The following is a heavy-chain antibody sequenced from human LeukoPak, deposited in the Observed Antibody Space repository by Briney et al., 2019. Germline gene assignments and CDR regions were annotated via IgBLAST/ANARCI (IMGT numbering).Heavy chain of an antibody. CDR2: ISYDGSNK. Sequence: GGSLRLSCAASGFTFSSYGMHWVRQAPGKGLEWVAVISYDGSNKYYADSVKGRFTISRDNSKNTLYLQMNSLRAEDTAVYYCARDLEGFDPWAREPWSPSPQ. CDR1: GFTFSSYG. CDR3: ARDLEGFDP. V-gene: IGHV3-30*03. J-gene: IGHJ5*02.